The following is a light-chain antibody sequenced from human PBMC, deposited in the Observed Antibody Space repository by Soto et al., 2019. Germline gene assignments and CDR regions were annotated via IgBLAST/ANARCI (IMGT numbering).Light chain of an antibody. CDR2: KAS. Sequence: DIQITQSPSTLPASVGDRVTVTCRSSQGIRSWLAWYQEKPGKAPKLLIYKASLLETGVPSRFSGSGSGTEFTLTISSLQTDDFGTYYCQQYNSHPWTLGQGTKVDIK. V-gene: IGKV1-5*03. CDR1: QGIRSW. J-gene: IGKJ1*01. CDR3: QQYNSHPWT.